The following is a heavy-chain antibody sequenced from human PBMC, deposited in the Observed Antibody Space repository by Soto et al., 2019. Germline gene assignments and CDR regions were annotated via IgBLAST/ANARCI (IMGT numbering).Heavy chain of an antibody. CDR3: ARPILPNCSGGSCYPDAFDI. CDR1: GYTFTSYA. CDR2: SNAGNGNT. Sequence: ASVKVSCKASGYTFTSYAMHWVRQAPGQRLEWMGWSNAGNGNTKYSQKFQGRVTITRDTSASTAYMELSSLRSEDTAVYYCARPILPNCSGGSCYPDAFDIWGQGTMVTVSS. J-gene: IGHJ3*02. V-gene: IGHV1-3*01. D-gene: IGHD2-15*01.